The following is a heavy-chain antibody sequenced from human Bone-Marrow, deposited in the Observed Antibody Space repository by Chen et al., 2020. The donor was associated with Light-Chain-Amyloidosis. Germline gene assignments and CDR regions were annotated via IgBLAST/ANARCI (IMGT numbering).Heavy chain of an antibody. CDR3: ARDRFAFDS. V-gene: IGHV1-46*01. J-gene: IGHJ3*01. CDR1: GNTFTTFY. Sequence: QVQLVQSGAEMKKPGASVKLSCKSSGNTFTTFYMHWVRQAPGQGLEWMGVIHPGRGDTNYAHKIQGRFTVTRDTSTSTVYMELSSLRSEDTAMYYCARDRFAFDSWGQGTMVTVSS. CDR2: IHPGRGDT.